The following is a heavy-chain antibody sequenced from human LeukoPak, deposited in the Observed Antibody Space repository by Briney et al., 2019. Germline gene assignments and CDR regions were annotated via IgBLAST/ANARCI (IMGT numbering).Heavy chain of an antibody. CDR2: ISSSSSYI. V-gene: IGHV3-21*01. CDR1: GFTFSSYS. D-gene: IGHD2-15*01. CDR3: VGCSGGTCSDFDY. Sequence: GGSLRLSCAASGFTFSSYSMNWVRQAPGKGLEWVSSISSSSSYIYYADSVKGRFTISRDNAKNSLYLQMNSLKAEDTAVYYCVGCSGGTCSDFDYWGRGTLVTVPS. J-gene: IGHJ4*02.